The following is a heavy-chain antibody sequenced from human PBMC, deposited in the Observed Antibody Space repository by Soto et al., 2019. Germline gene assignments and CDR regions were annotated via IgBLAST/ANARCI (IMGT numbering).Heavy chain of an antibody. CDR2: ISAYNGNT. CDR3: ARDRIPPSVRWTNWFDP. V-gene: IGHV1-18*01. CDR1: GYTFTSYG. D-gene: IGHD4-17*01. Sequence: ASVKVSCKASGYTFTSYGISWVRQAPGQGLEWMGWISAYNGNTNYAQKLQGRVTMTTDTSTSTAYMELRSLRPDDTAVYYCARDRIPPSVRWTNWFDPWGQGTLVTVSS. J-gene: IGHJ5*02.